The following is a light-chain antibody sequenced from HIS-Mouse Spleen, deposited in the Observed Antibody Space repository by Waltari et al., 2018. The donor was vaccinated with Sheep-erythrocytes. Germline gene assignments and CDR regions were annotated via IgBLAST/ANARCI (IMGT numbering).Light chain of an antibody. V-gene: IGLV2-8*01. CDR1: SSDVGGYNY. CDR2: EVS. Sequence: QSALTQPPSASGSPGQSVTISCTGTSSDVGGYNYSSRYQQHPGKAPNLMIYEVSKRPSGVPDRFSGSKSGNTASLTVSGLQAEDEADYYCSSYAGSNNWVFGGGTKLTVL. J-gene: IGLJ3*02. CDR3: SSYAGSNNWV.